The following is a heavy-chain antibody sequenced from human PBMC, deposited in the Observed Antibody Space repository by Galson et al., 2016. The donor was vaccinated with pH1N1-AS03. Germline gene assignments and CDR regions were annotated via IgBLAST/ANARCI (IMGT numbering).Heavy chain of an antibody. CDR1: AYTFTSHG. CDR2: ISVYNGVT. CDR3: ARDPRGEYVGSNGRFYVTEAFEI. J-gene: IGHJ3*02. V-gene: IGHV1-18*04. D-gene: IGHD2-8*01. Sequence: SVKVSCKASAYTFTSHGISWVRQAPGQGLEWMGWISVYNGVTKYGQNFQDRVTMTTDTSTSTAYMELRSLKSDDTAVYYCARDPRGEYVGSNGRFYVTEAFEIWGQGTKVTVSS.